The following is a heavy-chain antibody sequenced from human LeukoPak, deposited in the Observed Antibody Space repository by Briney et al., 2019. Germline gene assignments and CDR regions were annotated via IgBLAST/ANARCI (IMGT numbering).Heavy chain of an antibody. D-gene: IGHD3-3*01. CDR2: IYTSGST. Sequence: SETLSLTCTVSGGSISSGSYYWSWIRQPAGKGLEWIGRIYTSGSTNYNPSLKSRVTISVDTSKNQFSLKLSSVTAADTAVYYCARGLYVKLRFLEWFDAFDIWGQGTMVTVSS. CDR1: GGSISSGSYY. CDR3: ARGLYVKLRFLEWFDAFDI. V-gene: IGHV4-61*02. J-gene: IGHJ3*02.